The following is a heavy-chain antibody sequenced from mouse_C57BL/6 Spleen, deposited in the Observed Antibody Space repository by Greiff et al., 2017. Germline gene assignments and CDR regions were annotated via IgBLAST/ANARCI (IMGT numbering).Heavy chain of an antibody. CDR1: GYAFSSYW. CDR2: IHPGGGDT. D-gene: IGHD4-1*01. Sequence: QVQLQQSGAELMKPGASVKISCKTSGYAFSSYWMHWVKQRPGKGLEWIGLIHPGGGDTNYNGNFKGKATLTVDKSSSTAYMQLRSLPSEDSAVYFCARDWDNFDAWGKGTTLTVDS. J-gene: IGHJ2*01. CDR3: ARDWDNFDA. V-gene: IGHV1-80*01.